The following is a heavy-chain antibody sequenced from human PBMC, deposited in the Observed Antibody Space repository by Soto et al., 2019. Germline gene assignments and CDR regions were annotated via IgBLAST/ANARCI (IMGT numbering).Heavy chain of an antibody. CDR3: ARDRVLWSNWFDP. V-gene: IGHV4-39*07. J-gene: IGHJ5*02. CDR1: GGSISSSSYY. D-gene: IGHD2-21*01. CDR2: IYYSGST. Sequence: SETLSLTCTVSGGSISSSSYYWGWIRQPPGKGLEWIGSIYYSGSTYYNPSLKSRVTISVDTSKNQFSLKLSSVTAADTAVYYCARDRVLWSNWFDPWGQGTLVTVSS.